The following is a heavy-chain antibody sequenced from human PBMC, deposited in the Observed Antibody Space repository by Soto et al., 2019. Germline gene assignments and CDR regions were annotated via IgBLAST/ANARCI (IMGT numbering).Heavy chain of an antibody. V-gene: IGHV1-69*01. D-gene: IGHD2-2*01. CDR2: IIPILRSV. CDR3: ATEGVSVPAGTFEY. CDR1: GDTLGSFA. J-gene: IGHJ4*02. Sequence: QVQLVQSGAEVLNPGSSLKVSCKASGDTLGSFAFSWVRQAPGQGLEWLGGIIPILRSVSHAQRFQGRLMLTADESSRTVFMELTRLTSEDTADYYCATEGVSVPAGTFEYWGQGTLVTVSS.